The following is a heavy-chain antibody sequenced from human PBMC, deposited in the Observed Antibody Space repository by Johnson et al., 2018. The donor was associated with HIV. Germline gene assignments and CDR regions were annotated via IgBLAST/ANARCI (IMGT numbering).Heavy chain of an antibody. CDR1: GFTVSSYY. J-gene: IGHJ3*02. CDR3: AKARLIAADDAFDI. CDR2: IGTAGDT. Sequence: VQLVESGGGLVQPGGSLRLSCAASGFTVSSYYMSWVRQAPGKGLEWVSAIGTAGDTYYPDSVKGRFTISRDNSKNTLYLQMNSLRAEDTAVYYCAKARLIAADDAFDIWGQGTMVTVSS. V-gene: IGHV3-66*01. D-gene: IGHD6-6*01.